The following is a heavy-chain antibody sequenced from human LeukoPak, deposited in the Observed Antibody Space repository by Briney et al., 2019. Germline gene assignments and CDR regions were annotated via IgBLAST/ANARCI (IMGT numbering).Heavy chain of an antibody. CDR2: ISYDGSNK. CDR1: GFTFSSNA. J-gene: IGHJ4*02. V-gene: IGHV3-30*04. CDR3: ARNRVGDILFDY. Sequence: PGRSLRLSCAASGFTFSSNAMHWVRQAPGKGLEWVAVISYDGSNKYYADSVKGRFTISRDNSKNTLYLQMNSLRAEDTAVYYCARNRVGDILFDYWGQGTLVTVSS. D-gene: IGHD4-17*01.